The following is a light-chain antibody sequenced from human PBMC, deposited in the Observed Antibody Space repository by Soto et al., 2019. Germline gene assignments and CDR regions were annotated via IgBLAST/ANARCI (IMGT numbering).Light chain of an antibody. V-gene: IGKV3-20*01. CDR2: GAS. J-gene: IGKJ1*01. Sequence: EIVLTQSPGTLSLSPGERATLTCRASQSVRSSYLAWYQQKPGQAPRLFIYGASSRATGIPDRFSGSGSGTDFTLTISRLEPEDFAVYHCQQYGNSPWTFGQGIKVDIK. CDR3: QQYGNSPWT. CDR1: QSVRSSY.